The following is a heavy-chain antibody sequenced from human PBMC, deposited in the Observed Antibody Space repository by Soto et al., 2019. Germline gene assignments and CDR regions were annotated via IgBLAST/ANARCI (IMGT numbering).Heavy chain of an antibody. CDR1: GFTFSSYA. D-gene: IGHD6-19*01. CDR2: ISGSGGSK. CDR3: AKQFGRIAVAGTIDY. Sequence: GGSLRLSCAASGFTFSSYAMGWVRQAPGKGLEWVSAISGSGGSKYYADSVKGRFTISRDNSKNTLYLQMNSLRAEDTAVYYCAKQFGRIAVAGTIDYWGQGTLVTVSS. V-gene: IGHV3-23*01. J-gene: IGHJ4*02.